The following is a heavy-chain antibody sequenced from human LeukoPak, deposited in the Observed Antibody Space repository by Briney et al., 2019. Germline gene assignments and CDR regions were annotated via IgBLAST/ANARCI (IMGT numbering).Heavy chain of an antibody. Sequence: SETLSLTCTVSGGSISSYYWSWIRQPPGKGLEWIGYIYYSGSTNYNPSLKSRVTISVDTSKNQFSLKLSSVTAADTAVYYCARTPNRGYCSSTSCQEVGYYYYYMDVWGKGTTVTVSS. CDR3: ARTPNRGYCSSTSCQEVGYYYYYMDV. J-gene: IGHJ6*03. CDR1: GGSISSYY. V-gene: IGHV4-59*01. D-gene: IGHD2-2*03. CDR2: IYYSGST.